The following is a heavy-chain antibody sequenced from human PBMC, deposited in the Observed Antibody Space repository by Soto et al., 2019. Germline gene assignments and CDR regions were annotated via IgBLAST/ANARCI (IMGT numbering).Heavy chain of an antibody. CDR3: ARDAGGDMIGKGDAFDI. V-gene: IGHV3-30-3*01. J-gene: IGHJ3*02. D-gene: IGHD3-22*01. CDR2: ISYDGSNK. Sequence: QVQLVESGGGVVQPGRSLRLSCAASGFTFSSYAMHWVRQAPGKGLDGVAVISYDGSNKYYADSVKGRFTISRDNSKNTLYLQMNSLRAEDTAVYYCARDAGGDMIGKGDAFDIWGQGTMVTVSS. CDR1: GFTFSSYA.